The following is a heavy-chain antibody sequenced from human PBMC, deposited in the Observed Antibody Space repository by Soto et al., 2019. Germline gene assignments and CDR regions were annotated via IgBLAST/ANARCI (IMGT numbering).Heavy chain of an antibody. V-gene: IGHV4-4*07. Sequence: LSLTCTVSGGSISNYYWTWIRQPAGKGLEWIGRIYSSGSTNYNSSLKSRVTMSVDTSKNQFSLKLTSVTAADTAVYYCARQTTFSSSWYDYWGQGTLVTVSS. CDR3: ARQTTFSSSWYDY. J-gene: IGHJ4*02. CDR1: GGSISNYY. D-gene: IGHD6-13*01. CDR2: IYSSGST.